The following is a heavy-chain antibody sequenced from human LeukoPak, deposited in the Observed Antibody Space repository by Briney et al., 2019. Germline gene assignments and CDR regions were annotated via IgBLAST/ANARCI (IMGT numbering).Heavy chain of an antibody. Sequence: GASVKVSCKASGYTFTTYYMHWVRQAPGQGLEWVGIINLSGGGTTYAQKFQGRVTMTRDMSTSTVYMELSSLRSEDTAVYYCATYDYGDRDFDYWGQGTLVTVSS. CDR3: ATYDYGDRDFDY. J-gene: IGHJ4*02. CDR2: INLSGGGT. D-gene: IGHD4-17*01. CDR1: GYTFTTYY. V-gene: IGHV1-46*01.